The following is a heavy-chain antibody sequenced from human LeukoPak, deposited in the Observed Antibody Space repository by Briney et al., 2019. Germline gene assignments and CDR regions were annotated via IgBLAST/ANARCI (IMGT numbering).Heavy chain of an antibody. CDR1: GFTFSSYS. D-gene: IGHD3-22*01. V-gene: IGHV3-21*01. CDR3: AREGPRDSSGTWFDP. J-gene: IGHJ5*02. Sequence: KTGGSLRLSCAASGFTFSSYSMNWVRQAPGKGLEWVSSISSSSSYIYYADSVKGRFTISRDNAKNSLYLQMNSLRAEDTAVYYCAREGPRDSSGTWFDPWGQGTLVTVSS. CDR2: ISSSSSYI.